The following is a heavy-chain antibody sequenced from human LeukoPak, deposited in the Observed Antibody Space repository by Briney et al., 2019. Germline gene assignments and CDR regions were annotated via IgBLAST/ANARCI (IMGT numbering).Heavy chain of an antibody. V-gene: IGHV3-30*02. CDR2: IRYDGSNK. D-gene: IGHD3-10*01. CDR3: AKDHRSYYGSGSYSVG. CDR1: GFAFSSYG. Sequence: TGGSLRLSCAASGFAFSSYGMHWVRQAPGKGLEWVAFIRYDGSNKYYPDSVKGRFTISRDNSKNTLYLQMNSLRAEDTAVYYCAKDHRSYYGSGSYSVGWGQGTLVTVSS. J-gene: IGHJ4*02.